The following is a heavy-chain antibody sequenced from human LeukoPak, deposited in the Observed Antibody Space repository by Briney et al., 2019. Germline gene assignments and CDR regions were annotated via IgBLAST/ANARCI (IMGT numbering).Heavy chain of an antibody. CDR1: GYSISSDNY. CDR3: ARAPRDSSSSNYMRRFDY. CDR2: IYHSGST. D-gene: IGHD3-22*01. Sequence: SETLSVTCALSGYSISSDNYWAWIRRPPGQGLEWTGVIYHSGSTYYNPSLKSRVTTSVDTSKNQFSLKLSSVTAADTAVYYCARAPRDSSSSNYMRRFDYWGQGTLVTVSS. V-gene: IGHV4-38-2*01. J-gene: IGHJ4*02.